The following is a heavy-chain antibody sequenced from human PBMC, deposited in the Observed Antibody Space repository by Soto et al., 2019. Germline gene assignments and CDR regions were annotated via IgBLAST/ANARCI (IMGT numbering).Heavy chain of an antibody. J-gene: IGHJ4*02. V-gene: IGHV4-31*03. CDR2: ISYSGST. D-gene: IGHD6-13*01. Sequence: PSETLSLTCTVSGGSISSGYYYWSWIRQHPGKGLEWIGYISYSGSTYYNPSLKSRVTISVDTYKNQFSLKLSSVTAADTAVYYCARRSAAGIQYDYWGQRTLVTVSS. CDR1: GGSISSGYYY. CDR3: ARRSAAGIQYDY.